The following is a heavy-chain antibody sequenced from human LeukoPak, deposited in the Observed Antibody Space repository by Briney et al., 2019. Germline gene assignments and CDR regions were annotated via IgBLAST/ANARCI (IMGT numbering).Heavy chain of an antibody. CDR3: ARGSGTYYYDSSGYYLDY. V-gene: IGHV4-61*02. Sequence: SQTLSLTCTVSGGSISSGSYYWSWIRQPAGKGLEWIGRIYTSGSTNYNPSLKSRVTISLDTSKNQFSLKLSSVTAADTAVYYCARGSGTYYYDSSGYYLDYWGQGTLVTVSS. CDR2: IYTSGST. D-gene: IGHD3-22*01. J-gene: IGHJ4*02. CDR1: GGSISSGSYY.